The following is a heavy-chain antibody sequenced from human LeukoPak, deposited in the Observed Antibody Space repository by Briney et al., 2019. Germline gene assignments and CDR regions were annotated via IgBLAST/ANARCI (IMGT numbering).Heavy chain of an antibody. CDR3: ARAYYYGSGSYYDYFDY. D-gene: IGHD3-10*01. J-gene: IGHJ4*02. CDR2: MNPNSGNT. V-gene: IGHV1-8*03. Sequence: ASVKVSCKASGYTFTSYDINWVRQANGQGLEWMGWMNPNSGNTGYAQKFQGRVTITRNTSISTAYMELSSLRSEDTAVYYCARAYYYGSGSYYDYFDYWGQGTLVTVSS. CDR1: GYTFTSYD.